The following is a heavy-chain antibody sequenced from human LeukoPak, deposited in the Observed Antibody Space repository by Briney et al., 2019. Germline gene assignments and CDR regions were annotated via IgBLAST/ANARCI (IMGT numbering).Heavy chain of an antibody. V-gene: IGHV4-39*01. CDR1: GGSISSSSYY. J-gene: IGHJ4*02. CDR2: IYYSGST. Sequence: SETLSLTCTVSGGSISSSSYYWGWIRQPPGKGLEGIGSIYYSGSTYYNPSLKSRVTISVDTSKNQFSLKLSSVTAADTAVYYCAGHGGRVRYFDWLPMYYFDYWGQGTLVTVSS. D-gene: IGHD3-9*01. CDR3: AGHGGRVRYFDWLPMYYFDY.